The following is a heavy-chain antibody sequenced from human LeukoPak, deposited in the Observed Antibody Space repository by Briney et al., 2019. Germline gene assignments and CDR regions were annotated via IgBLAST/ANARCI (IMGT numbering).Heavy chain of an antibody. D-gene: IGHD1-26*01. J-gene: IGHJ6*02. CDR2: ISAYNGNT. CDR1: GYTFTSYG. V-gene: IGHV1-18*01. CDR3: ARAPLGATYYYYYGMDV. Sequence: GAAVQVSCKASGYTFTSYGISWVRQAPGQGLEWMGWISAYNGNTNYAQKLQGRVTMTTDTSTSTAYMELRGLRSDDTAVYYCARAPLGATYYYYYGMDVWGQGTTVTVSS.